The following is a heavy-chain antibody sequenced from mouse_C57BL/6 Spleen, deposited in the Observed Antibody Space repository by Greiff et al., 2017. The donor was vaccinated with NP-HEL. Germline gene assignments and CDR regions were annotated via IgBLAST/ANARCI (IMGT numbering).Heavy chain of an antibody. Sequence: EVQLQQSGPELVKPGASVKIPCKASGYTFTDYNMDWVKQSHGKSLEWIGDINPNNGGTIYNQKFKGKATLTVDKSSSTAYMELRSLTSEDTAVYYCARDDYDRRGYAMDYWGQGTSVTVSS. CDR3: ARDDYDRRGYAMDY. V-gene: IGHV1-18*01. J-gene: IGHJ4*01. CDR2: INPNNGGT. CDR1: GYTFTDYN. D-gene: IGHD2-4*01.